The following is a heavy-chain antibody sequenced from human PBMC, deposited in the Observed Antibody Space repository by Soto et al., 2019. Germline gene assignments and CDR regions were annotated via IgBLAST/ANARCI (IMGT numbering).Heavy chain of an antibody. V-gene: IGHV3-7*03. CDR1: GFTFSGYW. J-gene: IGHJ4*02. CDR2: IKKDGTEK. Sequence: EVQLVESGGGFVQPGGSLRLACAASGFTFSGYWMTWVRQAPGKGLEWVADIKKDGTEKYYVDSVKGRFTISRDNDKESVYLQMNGLTVEDTAVYRCARGPSYSDYSNDWFFDSWGQGALVTVSS. CDR3: ARGPSYSDYSNDWFFDS. D-gene: IGHD3-9*01.